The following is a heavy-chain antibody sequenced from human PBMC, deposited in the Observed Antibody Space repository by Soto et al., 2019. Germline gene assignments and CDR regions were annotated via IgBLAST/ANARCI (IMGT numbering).Heavy chain of an antibody. D-gene: IGHD2-2*02. CDR3: AKSPNFYCSSPNCYKYYFDH. CDR2: ISYDGSEK. CDR1: GFTFNTYG. Sequence: LTCAASGFTFNTYGMHWVRQAPGKGLEWVAVISYDGSEKYYVDSVKGRFTISKDNSKNTLYLQMNSLRPEDTAVYYCAKSPNFYCSSPNCYKYYFDHWGQGTRVTVSS. V-gene: IGHV3-30*18. J-gene: IGHJ4*02.